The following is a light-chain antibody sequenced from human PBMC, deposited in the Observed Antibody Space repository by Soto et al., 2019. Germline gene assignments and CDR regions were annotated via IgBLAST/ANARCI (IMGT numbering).Light chain of an antibody. CDR2: DAS. CDR1: QSISSW. CDR3: QQYNSYSPTT. V-gene: IGKV1-5*01. Sequence: DIQMTQSPSTLSASVGDRVTITCRASQSISSWLAWYQQKPGKAPKLLIYDASSLESGVPSRFSGSGSGTEFTLTISSLQPDDFATYYCQQYNSYSPTTFGQGTKVAIK. J-gene: IGKJ1*01.